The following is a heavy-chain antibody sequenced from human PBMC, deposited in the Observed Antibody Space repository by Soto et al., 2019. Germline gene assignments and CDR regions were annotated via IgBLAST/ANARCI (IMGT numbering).Heavy chain of an antibody. CDR3: ARAVAVTADFDY. D-gene: IGHD2-21*02. J-gene: IGHJ4*02. Sequence: ASVKVSCKASGYTFTGYAMHWVRQAPGQRLEWMGWINAGNGNTKYSQKFQGRVTITRDTSAGAAYMELSSLSSEDTAVYYCARAVAVTADFDYRGQGTLVTVSS. CDR1: GYTFTGYA. V-gene: IGHV1-3*01. CDR2: INAGNGNT.